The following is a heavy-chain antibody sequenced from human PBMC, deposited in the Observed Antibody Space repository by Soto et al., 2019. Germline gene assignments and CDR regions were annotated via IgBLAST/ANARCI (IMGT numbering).Heavy chain of an antibody. J-gene: IGHJ4*02. V-gene: IGHV3-33*01. CDR2: IWFDGSNK. CDR3: TGEPTAYFSMAY. CDR1: GFPFSSYG. Sequence: GGSLRLSCAASGFPFSSYGMHWVRQAPGKGLEWVAVIWFDGSNKCHADSVKGRFTISRDNSKNTLYLQMNSLRAEDTAVYYCTGEPTAYFSMAYWGQGTLVTVSS. D-gene: IGHD3-16*01.